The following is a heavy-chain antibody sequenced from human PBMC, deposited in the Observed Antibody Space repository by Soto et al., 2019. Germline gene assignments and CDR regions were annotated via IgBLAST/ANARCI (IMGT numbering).Heavy chain of an antibody. CDR2: ISYDGSYQ. J-gene: IGHJ4*02. Sequence: QVQLVESGGGVVQPGTSLRLSCEASGFAFNKFGMHWVRQAPGKGLEWVAFISYDGSYQYYADSVQGRLTITRDNSMNTLNMQLNSPRSEDTAVYYCAKGGEVGRVLGDHWGQGTLVTVSS. D-gene: IGHD1-26*01. CDR1: GFAFNKFG. V-gene: IGHV3-30*18. CDR3: AKGGEVGRVLGDH.